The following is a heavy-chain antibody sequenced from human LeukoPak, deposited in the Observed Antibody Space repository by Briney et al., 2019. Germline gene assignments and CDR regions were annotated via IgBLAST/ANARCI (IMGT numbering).Heavy chain of an antibody. V-gene: IGHV3-30*18. CDR3: AKDYLQQWVRGWFGP. J-gene: IGHJ5*02. D-gene: IGHD5-12*01. CDR1: GFTFSSFG. CDR2: ISYDGSNK. Sequence: GGSLRLSCAASGFTFSSFGMHWVRQAPGKGLEWVAVISYDGSNKYYADSVKGRFTISRDNSKNTLDLQMNSLRAEETAVYYCAKDYLQQWVRGWFGPWGQGILVTVSS.